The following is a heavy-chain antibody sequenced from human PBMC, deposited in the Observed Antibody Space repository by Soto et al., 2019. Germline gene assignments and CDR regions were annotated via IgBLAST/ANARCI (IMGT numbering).Heavy chain of an antibody. CDR1: GYTFTSYY. CDR3: ARDSEGPLTFDL. J-gene: IGHJ3*01. D-gene: IGHD6-19*01. Sequence: ASVKFSCKASGYTFTSYYMHWVRQAPGQGLEWMGLINPSGTNTNYAQRFQGRITVTRDTSASTVYMELSSLTSEDTAMYYCARDSEGPLTFDLWGQGTMVTVSS. CDR2: INPSGTNT. V-gene: IGHV1-46*01.